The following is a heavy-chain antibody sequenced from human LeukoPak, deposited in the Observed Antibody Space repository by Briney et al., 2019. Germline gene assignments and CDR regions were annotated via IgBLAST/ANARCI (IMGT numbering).Heavy chain of an antibody. V-gene: IGHV4-39*01. D-gene: IGHD1-26*01. CDR1: GGSISSSGYY. CDR2: IYYSGST. Sequence: SETLSLTCTVSGGSISSSGYYWGWIRQPPGKGLEWIASIYYSGSTYYNPSLKSRVTISVDTSKNPLSLKLSSLTAADTTVYYCARHEYSGSYYGLAWFDPWGQGTLVTVSS. CDR3: ARHEYSGSYYGLAWFDP. J-gene: IGHJ5*02.